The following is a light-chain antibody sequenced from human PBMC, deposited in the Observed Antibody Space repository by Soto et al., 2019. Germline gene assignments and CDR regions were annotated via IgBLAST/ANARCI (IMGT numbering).Light chain of an antibody. CDR3: QQYYSDPPWT. Sequence: AIRMTQSPSSLSASTGDRVTITCRASQGISSYLAWYQQKPVKAPKLLMYAACNLQSGVPSRFSGSGSGTDLTLTISCLQSEDFAAYYCQQYYSDPPWTFGQGTKVEIK. CDR1: QGISSY. CDR2: AAC. V-gene: IGKV1-8*01. J-gene: IGKJ1*01.